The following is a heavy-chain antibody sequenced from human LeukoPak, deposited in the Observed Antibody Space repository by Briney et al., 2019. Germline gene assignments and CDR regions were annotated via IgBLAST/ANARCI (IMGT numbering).Heavy chain of an antibody. CDR3: ARDPYSGAYGNTYYYFMDV. Sequence: GGSLRLSCEAFGFSFSSYNMDWVRQTPGKGLEWISSITTSSSYTFYADSVKGRFTISRDNARNSLYLQMNSLTAEDTAVYYCARDPYSGAYGNTYYYFMDVWGKGTTVTISS. V-gene: IGHV3-21*01. J-gene: IGHJ6*03. CDR2: ITTSSSYT. CDR1: GFSFSSYN. D-gene: IGHD1-26*01.